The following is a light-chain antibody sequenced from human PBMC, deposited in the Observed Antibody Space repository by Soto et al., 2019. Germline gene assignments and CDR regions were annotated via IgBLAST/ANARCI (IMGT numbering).Light chain of an antibody. Sequence: MTQSPFSLSASVGGRVTIPFQASQDISNLLNWYQQKPGKAPELLIFDASYLQTGVASRFSGSGSGTDFTLTISSLQPEDIATYYCQQYDNVPPYTFGQGTKLEI. CDR2: DAS. CDR1: QDISNL. CDR3: QQYDNVPPYT. J-gene: IGKJ2*01. V-gene: IGKV1-33*01.